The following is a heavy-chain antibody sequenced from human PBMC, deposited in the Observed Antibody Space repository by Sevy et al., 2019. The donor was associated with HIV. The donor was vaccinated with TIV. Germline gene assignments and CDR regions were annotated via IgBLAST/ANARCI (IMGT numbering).Heavy chain of an antibody. CDR2: ISYDGSVK. CDR1: GFSFNGYV. Sequence: GGSLRLSCAASGFSFNGYVMHWVRQAPGKGLEWLAVISYDGSVKYYTESVKGRFTISRDNTKNTLFLQLNSLRPEDTAVYYCVREGRNYEYVWGTYHSGFRAQGTLVTVSS. J-gene: IGHJ4*02. D-gene: IGHD3-16*02. V-gene: IGHV3-30*04. CDR3: VREGRNYEYVWGTYHSGF.